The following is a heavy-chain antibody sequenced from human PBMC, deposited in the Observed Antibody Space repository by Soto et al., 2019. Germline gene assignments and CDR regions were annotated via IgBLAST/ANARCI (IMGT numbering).Heavy chain of an antibody. V-gene: IGHV4-34*01. D-gene: IGHD3-22*01. Sequence: PSETLSLTCAVYGGSFSGYYWSWIRQPPGKGLEWIGEINHSGSTSYNPSLKSRVTISVDTSKNQFSLKLSSVTAADTAVYYCARRHYYDSRGSGAFDIWGQGTMVTVSS. CDR1: GGSFSGYY. CDR2: INHSGST. CDR3: ARRHYYDSRGSGAFDI. J-gene: IGHJ3*02.